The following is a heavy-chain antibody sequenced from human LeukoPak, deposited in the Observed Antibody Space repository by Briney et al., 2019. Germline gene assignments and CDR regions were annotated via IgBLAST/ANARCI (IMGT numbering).Heavy chain of an antibody. CDR3: ARAQARNYYGSGSYSYYYYGMDV. V-gene: IGHV3-33*01. CDR2: IWYDGSNK. D-gene: IGHD3-10*01. J-gene: IGHJ6*02. CDR1: GFTFSSYG. Sequence: QPGGSLRLSCAASGFTFSSYGMHWVRQAPGKGLEWVAVIWYDGSNKYYADSVKGRFTISRDNSKNTLYLQMNSLRAEDTAVYYCARAQARNYYGSGSYSYYYYGMDVWGQGTTVTVSS.